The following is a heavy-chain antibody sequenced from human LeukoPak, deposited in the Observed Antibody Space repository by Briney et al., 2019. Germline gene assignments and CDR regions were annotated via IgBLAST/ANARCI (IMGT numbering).Heavy chain of an antibody. V-gene: IGHV4-38-2*02. CDR3: ARDLDSSSWYSDY. J-gene: IGHJ4*02. CDR1: GYSISSGYY. D-gene: IGHD6-13*01. CDR2: IYHSGST. Sequence: SETLSLTCTVSGYSISSGYYWGWVRPPPGKGLEWIGSIYHSGSTYYNPSLKSRVTISVDTSKNQFSLKLTSVTAADTAVYYCARDLDSSSWYSDYWGQGTLVIVSS.